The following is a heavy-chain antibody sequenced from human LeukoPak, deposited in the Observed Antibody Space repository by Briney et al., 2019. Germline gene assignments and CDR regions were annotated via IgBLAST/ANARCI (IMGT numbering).Heavy chain of an antibody. CDR2: ISGSGGST. J-gene: IGHJ4*02. CDR3: ATTGGLRGGGFDY. D-gene: IGHD7-27*01. CDR1: GFTFSSYA. V-gene: IGHV3-23*01. Sequence: PGGSLRLSCAASGFTFSSYAMSWVRQAPGKGLEWVSAISGSGGSTYYADSVKGRFTISRDNSKNTLYLQMNSLRAEDTAVYYWATTGGLRGGGFDYWGQGTLVTVSS.